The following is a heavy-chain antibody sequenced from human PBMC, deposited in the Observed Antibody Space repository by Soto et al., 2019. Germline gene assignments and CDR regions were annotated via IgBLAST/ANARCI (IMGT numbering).Heavy chain of an antibody. Sequence: PSVTVSCKASGYPFTGYYMHWVRQAPGQRLPWMGWINPNSGGTNYAQKFQGRVTMTRDTSISTAYMGLSRLRSDDTAVYYCARPNPDYYDSSGYYQSWGQGTMVTVSS. CDR2: INPNSGGT. D-gene: IGHD3-22*01. V-gene: IGHV1-2*02. CDR1: GYPFTGYY. CDR3: ARPNPDYYDSSGYYQS. J-gene: IGHJ3*01.